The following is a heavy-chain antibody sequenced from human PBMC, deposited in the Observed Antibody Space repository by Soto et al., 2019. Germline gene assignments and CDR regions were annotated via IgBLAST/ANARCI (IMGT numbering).Heavy chain of an antibody. Sequence: PGWSLRLSCAASGFTFSSYAMHWVRQAPGKGLEWVSSISFSDGGTYYADSVKGRLTISRDNSKNTLFLQMNSLRVEDTAVYYCVKDDRILGRRYFDLWGRGTLVTVSS. CDR2: ISFSDGGT. CDR1: GFTFSSYA. D-gene: IGHD2-15*01. J-gene: IGHJ2*01. CDR3: VKDDRILGRRYFDL. V-gene: IGHV3-23*01.